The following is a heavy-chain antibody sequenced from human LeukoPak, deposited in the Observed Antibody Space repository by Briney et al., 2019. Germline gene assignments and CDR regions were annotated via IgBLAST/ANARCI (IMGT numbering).Heavy chain of an antibody. Sequence: ASVKVSCKVSGDTFSSYAIRWVRQAPGQGLEWIGGIIPIFGTANYAQKFQGRVTITADESTSTAYMELSSLRSEDTAVYYCSRTGPDGAMDDFDYWGQGSLITVSS. D-gene: IGHD2-2*01. CDR1: GDTFSSYA. CDR3: SRTGPDGAMDDFDY. CDR2: IIPIFGTA. J-gene: IGHJ4*02. V-gene: IGHV1-69*13.